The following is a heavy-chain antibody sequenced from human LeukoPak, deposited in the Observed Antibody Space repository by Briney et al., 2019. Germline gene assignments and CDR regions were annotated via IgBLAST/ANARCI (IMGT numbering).Heavy chain of an antibody. D-gene: IGHD3-22*01. CDR3: ATDRIYDSSGYYAGHYFDY. J-gene: IGHJ4*02. CDR2: ISGSGGST. Sequence: PGGSLRLSCAASGFTFSSYAMSWVRQAPGKGLEWVSAISGSGGSTYYADSVKGRFTISRDNSKNTLYLQMNSLRAEDTAVYYCATDRIYDSSGYYAGHYFDYWGQGTLVTVSS. V-gene: IGHV3-23*01. CDR1: GFTFSSYA.